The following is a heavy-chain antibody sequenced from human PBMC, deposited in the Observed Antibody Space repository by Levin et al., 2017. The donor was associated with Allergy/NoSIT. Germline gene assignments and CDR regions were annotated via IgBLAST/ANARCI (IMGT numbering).Heavy chain of an antibody. V-gene: IGHV1-69*06. Sequence: EASVKVSCKASGGTFSSYAISWVRQAPGQGLEWMGGIIPIFGTANYAQKFQGRVTITADKSTSTAYMELSSLRSEDTAVYYCASSEIETGYESVRGWFDPWGQGTLVTVSS. CDR1: GGTFSSYA. CDR2: IIPIFGTA. D-gene: IGHD3-9*01. J-gene: IGHJ5*02. CDR3: ASSEIETGYESVRGWFDP.